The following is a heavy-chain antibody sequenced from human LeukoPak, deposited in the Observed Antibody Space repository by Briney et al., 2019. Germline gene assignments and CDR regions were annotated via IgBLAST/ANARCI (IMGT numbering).Heavy chain of an antibody. CDR1: GFIFTSSA. Sequence: SVKVSCKASGFIFTSSAVQWVRQARGQRLEWIGWIVVGSGNTNYAQKFQERVTITRDMSTSTVYMELSSLRSEDTAVYYCAKLGATVGYSPIDYWGQGTLVTVSS. J-gene: IGHJ4*02. D-gene: IGHD1-26*01. CDR3: AKLGATVGYSPIDY. CDR2: IVVGSGNT. V-gene: IGHV1-58*01.